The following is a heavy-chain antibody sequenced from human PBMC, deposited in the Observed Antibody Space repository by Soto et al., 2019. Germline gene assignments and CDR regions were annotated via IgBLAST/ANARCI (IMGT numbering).Heavy chain of an antibody. CDR2: ISAYNGKT. CDR1: GYTFTSYG. J-gene: IGHJ6*03. CDR3: AREVRDDFWSGYYVYYYYMDV. D-gene: IGHD3-3*01. Sequence: ASVKVSCKASGYTFTSYGISWVRQAPGQGLEWMGWISAYNGKTNYAKKLQGKVTMTKDTSTSTAYMELRSLKTDDTALFYFAREVRDDFWSGYYVYYYYMDVWGKGTTVTVSS. V-gene: IGHV1-18*01.